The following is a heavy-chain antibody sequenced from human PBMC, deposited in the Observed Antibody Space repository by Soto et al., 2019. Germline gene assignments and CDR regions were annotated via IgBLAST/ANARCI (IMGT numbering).Heavy chain of an antibody. CDR1: GYTFTSYG. CDR2: ISAYNGNT. V-gene: IGHV1-18*01. J-gene: IGHJ6*02. Sequence: GASVEVSCKASGYTFTSYGISWVRQAPGQGLEWMGWISAYNGNTNYAQKLQGRVTMTTDTSTSTAYMELRSLRSDDTAVYYCARKYYDFWSGYFVEGYYYYGMDVWGQGTTVTVSS. D-gene: IGHD3-3*01. CDR3: ARKYYDFWSGYFVEGYYYYGMDV.